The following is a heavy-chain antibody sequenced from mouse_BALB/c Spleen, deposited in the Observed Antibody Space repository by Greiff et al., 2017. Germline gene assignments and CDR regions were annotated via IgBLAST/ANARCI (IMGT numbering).Heavy chain of an antibody. D-gene: IGHD2-1*01. Sequence: EVQLVESGPGLVKPSQSLSLTCSVTGYSITSGYFCCWIRQLPGNLMEWVGIISYDGSNNYNPSFKKRTSITRDTSKNQFFLKLNSVTTEDTATYDCANGNNLYYDGMDYWGQGTSVTVSS. J-gene: IGHJ4*01. CDR3: ANGNNLYYDGMDY. V-gene: IGHV3-6*01. CDR1: GYSITSGYF. CDR2: ISYDGSN.